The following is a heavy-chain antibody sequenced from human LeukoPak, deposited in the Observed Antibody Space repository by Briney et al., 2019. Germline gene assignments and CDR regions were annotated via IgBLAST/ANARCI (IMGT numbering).Heavy chain of an antibody. CDR3: ARDYKQLVLYDFDI. J-gene: IGHJ3*02. CDR2: IYTSGST. CDR1: GGSISSYY. Sequence: PSETLSLTCAVSGGSISSYYWSWIRQPAGKGLEWIGRIYTSGSTNYNPSLKSRVTMSVDTSKNQFSLKLSSVTAADTAVYYCARDYKQLVLYDFDIWGQGTMVTVSS. D-gene: IGHD6-13*01. V-gene: IGHV4-4*07.